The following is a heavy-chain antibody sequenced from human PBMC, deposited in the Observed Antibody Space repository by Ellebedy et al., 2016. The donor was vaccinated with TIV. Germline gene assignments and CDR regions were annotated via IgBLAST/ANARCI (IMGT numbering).Heavy chain of an antibody. V-gene: IGHV2-70*01. J-gene: IGHJ4*02. D-gene: IGHD4-17*01. CDR3: ARMTYGDFGGDLEF. CDR1: GFSLPPSGMC. CDR2: IDWADGK. Sequence: SGPTLAKPTQTLTLTCTFSGFSLPPSGMCVTWIRQPPGKALEWLALIDWADGKYYSTSLKTSPSISKDTSKNQVVLTMTSVKPVDTATYYCARMTYGDFGGDLEFWGQGSLVTVSS.